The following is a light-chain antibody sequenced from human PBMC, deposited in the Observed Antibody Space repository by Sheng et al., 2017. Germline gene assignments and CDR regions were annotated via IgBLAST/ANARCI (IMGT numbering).Light chain of an antibody. J-gene: IGLJ3*02. V-gene: IGLV6-57*01. Sequence: NFMLTQPHSVSESPGKTVTISCTRSSGNIASNNVQWYQQRPGSSPIVIIFEDHQRPSGVPDRFSGSIDTSSNSASLTISGLTAEDEADYYCQSVGDNIWVFDGGTRVTV. CDR3: QSVGDNIWV. CDR2: EDH. CDR1: SGNIASNN.